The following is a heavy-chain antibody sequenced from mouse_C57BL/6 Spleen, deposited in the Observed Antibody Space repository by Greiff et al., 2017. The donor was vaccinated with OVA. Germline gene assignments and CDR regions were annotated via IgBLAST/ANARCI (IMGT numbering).Heavy chain of an antibody. V-gene: IGHV1-15*01. CDR3: TRELLRYFDY. J-gene: IGHJ2*01. CDR1: CYTFTDYE. CDR2: IDPETGGT. Sequence: VQLQQSGAELVRPGASVTLSCKASCYTFTDYEMHWVKQTPVHGLEWIGAIDPETGGTAYNQKFKGKAILTADKSSSTAYMELRSLTSEDSAVYYCTRELLRYFDYWGQGTTLTVSS. D-gene: IGHD1-1*01.